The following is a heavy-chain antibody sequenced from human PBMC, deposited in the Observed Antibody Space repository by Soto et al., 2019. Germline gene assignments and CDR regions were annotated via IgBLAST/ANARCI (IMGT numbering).Heavy chain of an antibody. CDR1: GGTFSSYA. CDR3: AIGVFSAFDHSLRALEYYSSRVV. Sequence: QVQVVQSGDEMKKPGSSVKVSCEASGGTFSSYAISWVRQGPGQGLEWMGGSVPIFGIVNYAQMFQGRVSIPADAYTTALYMELSSLRSDGTAIYFCAIGVFSAFDHSLRALEYYSSRVVLGQATTVTLS. CDR2: SVPIFGIV. D-gene: IGHD5-12*01. J-gene: IGHJ6*02. V-gene: IGHV1-69*01.